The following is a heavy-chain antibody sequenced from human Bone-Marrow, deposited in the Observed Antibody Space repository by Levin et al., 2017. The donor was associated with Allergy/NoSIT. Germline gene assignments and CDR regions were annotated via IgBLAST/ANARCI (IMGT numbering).Heavy chain of an antibody. CDR2: IYFSGAS. CDR1: GDSLSSGDYY. CDR3: ARGDYYDLLTGYYFDF. D-gene: IGHD3-9*01. J-gene: IGHJ4*02. Sequence: PSETLSLTCTVSGDSLSSGDYYWTWIRQPPGKGLEWIGYIYFSGASHYNPSLKSRLTLSVANSKNQFSLKLSSVTAADTAVYYCARGDYYDLLTGYYFDFWGQGTLVTVSS. V-gene: IGHV4-30-4*01.